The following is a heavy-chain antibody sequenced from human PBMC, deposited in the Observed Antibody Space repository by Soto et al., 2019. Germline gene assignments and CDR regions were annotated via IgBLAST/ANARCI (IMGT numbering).Heavy chain of an antibody. V-gene: IGHV3-66*01. CDR1: GFTVSSNY. J-gene: IGHJ6*03. CDR3: ALTGYYNVDYYYYYMDV. D-gene: IGHD3-9*01. Sequence: GGSLRLSCAASGFTVSSNYMSWVRQAPGKGLEWVSVIYSGGSTYYADSVKGRFTISRDNSKNTLYLQMNSLRAEDTAVYYCALTGYYNVDYYYYYMDVWGKGTTVTVSS. CDR2: IYSGGST.